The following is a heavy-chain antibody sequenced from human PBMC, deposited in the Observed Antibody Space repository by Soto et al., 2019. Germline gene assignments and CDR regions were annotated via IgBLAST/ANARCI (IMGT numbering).Heavy chain of an antibody. J-gene: IGHJ6*02. CDR2: IIPIFGTA. Sequence: GASVKVSCKASGGTFSSYAISWVRQAPGQGLEWMGGIIPIFGTANYAQKFQGRVTITADESTSTAYMELSSLRSEDTAVYYCARSTTVTTSRYYGMDVWGQGTTVTVSS. CDR1: GGTFSSYA. V-gene: IGHV1-69*13. D-gene: IGHD4-17*01. CDR3: ARSTTVTTSRYYGMDV.